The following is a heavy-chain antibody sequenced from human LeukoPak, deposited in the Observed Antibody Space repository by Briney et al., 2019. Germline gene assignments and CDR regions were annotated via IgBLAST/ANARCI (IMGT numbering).Heavy chain of an antibody. J-gene: IGHJ1*01. CDR2: IYPGDSDT. CDR3: ARPRDSSGYKRYFQH. D-gene: IGHD3-22*01. CDR1: GYSFTSYW. V-gene: IGHV5-51*01. Sequence: GESLKISCKGSGYSFTSYWIGWVRQMPGKGLEWMGIIYPGDSDTRYSPSFQGQVTISADKSISTAYLQWSSLKASDTAMYYCARPRDSSGYKRYFQHWGQGTLVTVSS.